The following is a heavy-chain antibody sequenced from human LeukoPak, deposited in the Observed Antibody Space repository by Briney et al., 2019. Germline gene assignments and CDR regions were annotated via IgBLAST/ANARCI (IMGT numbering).Heavy chain of an antibody. V-gene: IGHV3-48*03. J-gene: IGHJ1*01. D-gene: IGHD2-8*01. CDR3: ARDARGVMVYAIQYFQH. Sequence: GGSLRLSCAASGFTFSSYEMNWVRQAPGKGLEWVSYISSSGSTIYYADSVKGRFTISRDNAKNSLYLQMNSLRAEDTAVYYCARDARGVMVYAIQYFQHWGQGTLVTVSS. CDR1: GFTFSSYE. CDR2: ISSSGSTI.